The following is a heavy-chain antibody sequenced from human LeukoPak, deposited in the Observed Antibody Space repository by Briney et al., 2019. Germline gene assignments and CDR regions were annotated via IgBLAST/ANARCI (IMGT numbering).Heavy chain of an antibody. CDR2: ISAYNGNT. Sequence: ASVKVSCKASGYTFTSYGISWVRQAPGQGLEWMGWISAYNGNTNYAQKFQGRVTITADESTSTAYMELSSLRSEDTAVYYCARVGSYCGGDCYSWGQGTLVTVSS. V-gene: IGHV1-18*01. CDR1: GYTFTSYG. D-gene: IGHD2-21*01. CDR3: ARVGSYCGGDCYS. J-gene: IGHJ4*02.